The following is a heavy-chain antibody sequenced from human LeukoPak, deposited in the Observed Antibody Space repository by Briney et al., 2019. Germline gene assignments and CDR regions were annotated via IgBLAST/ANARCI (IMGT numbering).Heavy chain of an antibody. D-gene: IGHD1-1*01. CDR3: ATLIYNTYSNNWRFDY. V-gene: IGHV4-4*08. J-gene: IGHJ4*02. CDR2: ISSSGST. CDR1: GGSISSYY. Sequence: PSETLSLTCSVFGGSISSYYWSWIRQPPGKGLECIGYISSSGSTNYNPSLESRVTISKDMSKNQFSLKLSSVTAADTALYYCATLIYNTYSNNWRFDYWGQGTLVTVSS.